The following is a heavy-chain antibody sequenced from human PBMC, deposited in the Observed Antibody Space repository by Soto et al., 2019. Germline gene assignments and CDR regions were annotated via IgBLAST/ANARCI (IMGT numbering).Heavy chain of an antibody. D-gene: IGHD2-2*01. Sequence: ASVKVSCKASGYTFTSYGISWVRQAPGQGLEWMGWISAYNGNTNYAQKLQGRVTMTTDTSTSTAYMELRSLRSDDTAVYYCASLYCSSTSCYSPSNYGMDVWGQGTTVTVSS. CDR1: GYTFTSYG. J-gene: IGHJ6*02. CDR2: ISAYNGNT. V-gene: IGHV1-18*01. CDR3: ASLYCSSTSCYSPSNYGMDV.